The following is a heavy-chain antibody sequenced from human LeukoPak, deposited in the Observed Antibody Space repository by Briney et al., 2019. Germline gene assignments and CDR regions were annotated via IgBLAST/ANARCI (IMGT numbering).Heavy chain of an antibody. V-gene: IGHV4-4*07. CDR2: IYTSGST. CDR1: GGSISSYY. J-gene: IGHJ3*02. D-gene: IGHD1-26*01. Sequence: SETLSLTCTVSGGSISSYYWSWIRQPAGKGLEWIGRIYTSGSTNYNPSLKSRVTMSVDTSKNQFSLKLSSVTAADTAVYYCARGASGTLYDAFDIWGQGTMVTVSS. CDR3: ARGASGTLYDAFDI.